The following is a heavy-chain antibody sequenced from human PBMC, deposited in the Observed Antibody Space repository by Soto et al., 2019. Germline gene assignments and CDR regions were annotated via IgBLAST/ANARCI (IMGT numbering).Heavy chain of an antibody. J-gene: IGHJ6*02. CDR3: AREGSVSSSDYYAYYYGMDV. V-gene: IGHV3-48*03. CDR1: GFTLSNYD. CDR2: ISSSGGII. Sequence: PGGSLRLSCAASGFTLSNYDINWVRQAPGKGPEWISHISSSGGIIYYADSVKGRFTISRDNAKNSLYLQMNSLRGEDTAVYYCAREGSVSSSDYYAYYYGMDVLGQGTTVSVSS. D-gene: IGHD3-10*01.